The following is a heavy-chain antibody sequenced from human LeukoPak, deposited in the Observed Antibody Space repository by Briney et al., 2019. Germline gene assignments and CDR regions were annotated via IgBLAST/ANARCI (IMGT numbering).Heavy chain of an antibody. J-gene: IGHJ5*02. CDR2: ISSSSSYI. CDR3: ARDSRDYYDSSGYYYDDNWFDP. D-gene: IGHD3-22*01. CDR1: GFTFSSYS. Sequence: GGSLRLSCAASGFTFSSYSMNWVRQAPGKGLEWVSSISSSSSYIYYADSVKGRFTISRDNAKNSLYLQMNSLRAEDTAVYYCARDSRDYYDSSGYYYDDNWFDPWGQGTLVTVSS. V-gene: IGHV3-21*01.